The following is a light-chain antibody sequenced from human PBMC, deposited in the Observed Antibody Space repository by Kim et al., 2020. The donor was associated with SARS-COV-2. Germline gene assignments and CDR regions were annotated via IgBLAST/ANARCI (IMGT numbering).Light chain of an antibody. CDR1: SSDVGAYNY. J-gene: IGLJ3*02. V-gene: IGLV2-14*01. CDR2: DVN. Sequence: QSALTQPASVSGSPGQSITISCTGTSSDVGAYNYVSWYQQHPGTAPKVVIYDVNKRPSGVSNRFSGSKSGNTASLTISGLQAEDEADYYCSSYTRYITWVFGGGTQLTVL. CDR3: SSYTRYITWV.